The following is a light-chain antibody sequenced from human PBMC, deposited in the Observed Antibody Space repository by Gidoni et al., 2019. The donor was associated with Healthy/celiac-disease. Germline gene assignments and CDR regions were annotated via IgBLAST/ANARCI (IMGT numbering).Light chain of an antibody. CDR3: QQSYSTPHSFT. V-gene: IGKV1-39*01. J-gene: IGKJ3*01. CDR2: AAS. CDR1: QSISSY. Sequence: DIQMTQSPSSLSASVGDRVTITCRASQSISSYLNWYQQKPGKAPKLLIYAASSLQSGVTSRFSGSGSGTDFTLTISSLQPEDFATYYCQQSYSTPHSFTFGPGTKVDIK.